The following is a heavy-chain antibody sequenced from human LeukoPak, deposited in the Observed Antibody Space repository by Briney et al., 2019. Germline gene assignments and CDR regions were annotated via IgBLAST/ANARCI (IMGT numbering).Heavy chain of an antibody. CDR2: INHSGST. CDR1: GWSFSAYY. V-gene: IGHV4-34*01. Sequence: SETLSLTCAVCGWSFSAYYWSWIRQPPGKGLEWIGEINHSGSTNYNPSLKSRVTISVDTSKNQFSLKLSSVTAADTAVYYCAGRDVVAKKYYFHYWGQGTLVTVSS. CDR3: AGRDVVAKKYYFHY. J-gene: IGHJ4*02. D-gene: IGHD2-15*01.